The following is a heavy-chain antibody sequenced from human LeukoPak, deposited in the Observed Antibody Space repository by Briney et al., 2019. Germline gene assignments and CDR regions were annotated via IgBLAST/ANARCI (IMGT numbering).Heavy chain of an antibody. CDR1: GGSISSGGYS. V-gene: IGHV4-30-2*01. D-gene: IGHD3-10*01. CDR2: IYHSGRT. Sequence: SETLSLTCAVSGGSISSGGYSWSWIRQPPGKGLEWIGYIYHSGRTYYNPSLKSRVTISIDGSKNQFSLRLSSVTAADTAVYYGARGGGEEFGEYDVFDYWGQGTLVTVSS. CDR3: ARGGGEEFGEYDVFDY. J-gene: IGHJ4*02.